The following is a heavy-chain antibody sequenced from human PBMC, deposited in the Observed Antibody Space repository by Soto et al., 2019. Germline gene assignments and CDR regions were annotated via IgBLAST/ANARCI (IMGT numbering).Heavy chain of an antibody. Sequence: EVQLLESGGGLVQPGGSLRLSCAASGFTFSSFAMTWVRQAPGEGLEWVSSISSSGETTYYSDSVKGRFTISRDISKNMVYLQMTSLRAADTAVYFCVQDWTGNSCPCMVVWGQGTTVTVSS. CDR3: VQDWTGNSCPCMVV. CDR2: ISSSGETT. D-gene: IGHD6-13*01. V-gene: IGHV3-23*01. J-gene: IGHJ6*02. CDR1: GFTFSSFA.